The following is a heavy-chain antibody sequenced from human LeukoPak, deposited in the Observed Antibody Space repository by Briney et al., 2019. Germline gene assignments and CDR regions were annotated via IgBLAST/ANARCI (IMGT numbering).Heavy chain of an antibody. CDR3: AKTRFLEWYFDS. CDR2: IYYSGST. V-gene: IGHV4-39*01. Sequence: SETLSLTCTVSGGSISSSSYYWGWIRQPPGKGLEWIGSIYYSGSTYYNPSLKSRVTISVDTSKNQFSLKLSSVTATDTAVYYCAKTRFLEWYFDSWGQETLVTVSS. J-gene: IGHJ4*02. CDR1: GGSISSSSYY. D-gene: IGHD3-3*01.